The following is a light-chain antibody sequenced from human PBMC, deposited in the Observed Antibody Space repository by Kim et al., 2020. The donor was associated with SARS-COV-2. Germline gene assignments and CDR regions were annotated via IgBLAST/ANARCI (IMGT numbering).Light chain of an antibody. J-gene: IGLJ3*02. Sequence: ESPGRTASVACSGVKLGDKYDYWYQRKPGQSPVLVNDKHTKRPTGISQRFSGSSSGNTATLTISPAQTVDEADYYCQAWDSSTAVFGGGTQLTVL. CDR1: KLGDKY. CDR3: QAWDSSTAV. CDR2: KHT. V-gene: IGLV3-1*01.